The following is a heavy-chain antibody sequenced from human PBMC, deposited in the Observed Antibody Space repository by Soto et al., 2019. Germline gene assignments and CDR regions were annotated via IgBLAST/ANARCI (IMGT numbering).Heavy chain of an antibody. CDR3: ARLFMGSRSYPKIYYYYYYMDV. CDR1: GYTFTSYG. Sequence: QVQLVQSGAEVKKPGASVKVSCKASGYTFTSYGISWVRQAPGQGLEWMGWISAYNGNTNYAQKLQGRGTMTTDTSTSTAYMELRSLRSDDTAVYYCARLFMGSRSYPKIYYYYYYMDVWGKGTTVTVSS. CDR2: ISAYNGNT. V-gene: IGHV1-18*01. J-gene: IGHJ6*03. D-gene: IGHD3-10*01.